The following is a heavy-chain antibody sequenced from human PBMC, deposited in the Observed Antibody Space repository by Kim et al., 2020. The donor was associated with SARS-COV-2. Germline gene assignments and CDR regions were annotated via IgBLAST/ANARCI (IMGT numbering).Heavy chain of an antibody. Sequence: TNYNPSLKSRVTISVDTSKNQFSLKLSSVTAADTAVYYCARSGTTRWFDPWGQGTLVTVSS. CDR3: ARSGTTRWFDP. D-gene: IGHD1-7*01. J-gene: IGHJ5*02. V-gene: IGHV4-34*01. CDR2: T.